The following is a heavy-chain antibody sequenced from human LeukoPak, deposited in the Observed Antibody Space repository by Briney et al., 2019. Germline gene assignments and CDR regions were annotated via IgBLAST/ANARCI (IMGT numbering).Heavy chain of an antibody. CDR1: GYTFTSYY. V-gene: IGHV1-18*04. D-gene: IGHD1-14*01. Sequence: ASVKVSCKAFGYTFTSYYMHWVRQAPGQGLEWMGWISAYNGNTNYAQKLQGRVTMTTDTSTSTAYMELRSLRSDDTAVYYCARERTGWLSYAFDIWGQGTMVTVSS. CDR3: ARERTGWLSYAFDI. J-gene: IGHJ3*02. CDR2: ISAYNGNT.